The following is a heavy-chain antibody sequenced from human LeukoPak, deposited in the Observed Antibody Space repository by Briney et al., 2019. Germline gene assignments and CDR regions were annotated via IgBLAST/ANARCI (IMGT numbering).Heavy chain of an antibody. CDR1: GGSISSNNYY. CDR2: VHYNGAT. J-gene: IGHJ4*02. CDR3: ARRDSSGYYYY. V-gene: IGHV4-39*07. Sequence: SETLSLTCTVSGGSISSNNYYWGWIRQPPGKGLEWIGIVHYNGATYYNPSLKSRITISLGTPKNQFSLKLSSVTAADTAIYYCARRDSSGYYYYWGQGTLVTVSS. D-gene: IGHD3-22*01.